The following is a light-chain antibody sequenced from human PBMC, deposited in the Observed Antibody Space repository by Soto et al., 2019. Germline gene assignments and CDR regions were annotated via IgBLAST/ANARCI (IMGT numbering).Light chain of an antibody. V-gene: IGKV3-20*01. Sequence: EIVLTQSPGTLSLSPGERATLSCRPSQTISGSYFAWYQQKPGQAPRLLIYATSRRATGIPVRFSGSGSETDFTLTISRLEPEDFAVYYCQHYSTSPWTFGQGTKVAIK. J-gene: IGKJ1*01. CDR3: QHYSTSPWT. CDR2: ATS. CDR1: QTISGSY.